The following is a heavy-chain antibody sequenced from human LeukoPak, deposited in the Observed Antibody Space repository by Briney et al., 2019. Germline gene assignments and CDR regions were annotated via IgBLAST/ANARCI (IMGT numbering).Heavy chain of an antibody. CDR3: ASTRGTVTPFDY. D-gene: IGHD4-17*01. J-gene: IGHJ4*02. Sequence: GGSLRLSCAASRFTFSSYWMSWVRQAPGKGLEWVANIRQDGSEKYYVDSVKGRFTISRDNAKNSLYLQMNSLRAEDTAVYYCASTRGTVTPFDYWGQGTLVTVSS. CDR1: RFTFSSYW. CDR2: IRQDGSEK. V-gene: IGHV3-7*01.